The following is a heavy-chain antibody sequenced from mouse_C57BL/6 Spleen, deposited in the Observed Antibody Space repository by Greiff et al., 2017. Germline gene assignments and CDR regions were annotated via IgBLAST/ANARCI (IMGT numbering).Heavy chain of an antibody. CDR1: GYSITSGYY. D-gene: IGHD2-1*01. Sequence: EVQRVESGPGLVKPSQSLSLTCSVTGYSITSGYYWNWIRQFPGNKLEWMGYISYDGSNNYNPSLKNRISITRDTSKNQFFLKLNSVTTEDTATYYCAREDGKGAMDYWGQGTSVTVSS. J-gene: IGHJ4*01. CDR2: ISYDGSN. V-gene: IGHV3-6*01. CDR3: AREDGKGAMDY.